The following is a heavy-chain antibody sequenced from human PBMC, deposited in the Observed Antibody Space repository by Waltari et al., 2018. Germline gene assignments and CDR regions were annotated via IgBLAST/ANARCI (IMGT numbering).Heavy chain of an antibody. CDR2: IKHDGSEK. V-gene: IGHV3-7*01. Sequence: QAPGKGPEWVANIKHDGSEKNYVDSVKGRFTISRDNAKNSLFLQINSLRAEDTAVYYCARGFRGGGYGAEYWGQGTLVTVSS. CDR3: ARGFRGGGYGAEY. D-gene: IGHD3-16*01. J-gene: IGHJ4*02.